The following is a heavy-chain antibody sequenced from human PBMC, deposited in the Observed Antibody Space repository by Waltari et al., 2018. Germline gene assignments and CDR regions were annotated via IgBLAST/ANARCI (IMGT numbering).Heavy chain of an antibody. CDR1: GASISAGSYY. CDR2: IYNDGTT. V-gene: IGHV4-39*01. Sequence: QLQLQESGPGLVKPSETLSLSCTVSGASISAGSYYWGWIRQPPGTGVEGIGSIYNDGTTNYSPPLKSRVSISQDASNNHISLQLASVTAADTAVDYWARHPGVYCGYVRCSAAFDYWGQGSLLTVSS. CDR3: ARHPGVYCGYVRCSAAFDY. J-gene: IGHJ4*01. D-gene: IGHD3-10*02.